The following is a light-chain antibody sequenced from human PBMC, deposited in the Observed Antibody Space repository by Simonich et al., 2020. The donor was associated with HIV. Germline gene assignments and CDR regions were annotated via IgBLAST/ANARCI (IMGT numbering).Light chain of an antibody. CDR3: TSYRGITTRWV. J-gene: IGLJ3*02. CDR1: SSDIGAYNY. Sequence: QSALTQPASVSGSPGQSITISCTGTSSDIGAYNYVSWYQQHPGKAHQLLISDVSNRPSGISNRFSGSKSGNTASLTISGLQAEDEADYYCTSYRGITTRWVFGGGTKLTVL. CDR2: DVS. V-gene: IGLV2-14*03.